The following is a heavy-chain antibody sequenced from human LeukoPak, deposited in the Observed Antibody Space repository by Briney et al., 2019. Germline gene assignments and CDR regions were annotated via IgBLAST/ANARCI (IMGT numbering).Heavy chain of an antibody. CDR1: GFAFSNYA. V-gene: IGHV3-23*01. CDR2: ISGNGGSP. Sequence: PGGSLRLSCAASGFAFSNYAMSWVRQAPGKGLEWVSSISGNGGSPDYADSVKGRFIISRDNSKNTLYLQMNSLRAEDTALFYCAKGTTCNTGWYDYWGQGTLVTVSS. D-gene: IGHD6-19*01. CDR3: AKGTTCNTGWYDY. J-gene: IGHJ4*02.